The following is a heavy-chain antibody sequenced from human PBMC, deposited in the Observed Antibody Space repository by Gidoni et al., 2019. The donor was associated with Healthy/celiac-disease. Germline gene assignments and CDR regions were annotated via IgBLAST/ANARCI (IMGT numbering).Heavy chain of an antibody. CDR2: IYYSGST. CDR1: GGSISSSSYY. CDR3: ASLLSSIAVAGAFDY. Sequence: QLQLQESGPGLVKPSETLSLTCTVSGGSISSSSYYWGWIRQPPGKGLEWIGSIYYSGSTYYNPSLKSRVTISVDTSKNQFSLKLSSVTAADTAVYYCASLLSSIAVAGAFDYWGQGTLVTVSS. D-gene: IGHD6-19*01. J-gene: IGHJ4*02. V-gene: IGHV4-39*01.